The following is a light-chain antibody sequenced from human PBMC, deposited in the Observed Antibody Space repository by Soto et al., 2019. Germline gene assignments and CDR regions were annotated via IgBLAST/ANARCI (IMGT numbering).Light chain of an antibody. Sequence: DIQMTQSPSTLSGSVGDRVTITCRASQTISSWLAWYQQKPGKAPKLLIYKASTLKSGVPSRFSGSGSETECPLTISSLQPDDFATYHCQHYNSYSEPFGQGTKVELK. CDR2: KAS. V-gene: IGKV1-5*03. J-gene: IGKJ1*01. CDR1: QTISSW. CDR3: QHYNSYSEP.